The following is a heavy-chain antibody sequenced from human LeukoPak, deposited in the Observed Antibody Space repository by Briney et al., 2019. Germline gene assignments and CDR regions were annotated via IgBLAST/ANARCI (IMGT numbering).Heavy chain of an antibody. CDR1: GFTFSSYG. Sequence: GGSLRLSCAASGFTFSSYGMHWVRQAPGKGLEWVAFIRYDGSNKYYADSVKGRFTISRDNSKNTLYLQMNNLRAEDTAVYYCAKSRSGRPPRLTTSFLVGATPVDAFDIWGQGTMVTVSS. J-gene: IGHJ3*02. CDR3: AKSRSGRPPRLTTSFLVGATPVDAFDI. CDR2: IRYDGSNK. D-gene: IGHD1-26*01. V-gene: IGHV3-30*02.